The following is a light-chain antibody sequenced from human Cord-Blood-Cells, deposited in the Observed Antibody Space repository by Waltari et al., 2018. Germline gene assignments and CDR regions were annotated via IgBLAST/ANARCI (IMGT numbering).Light chain of an antibody. CDR2: GAS. CDR1: QSVSTN. Sequence: EIVMTQSPATLSVSPGERATLSCRASQSVSTNLAWYQQKPGQAPRLRIYGASTRATGIPASVSGSGSGTEFTLTISSLQSEDFAVYYCQQYNNWAPYTFGQGPSWRSN. CDR3: QQYNNWAPYT. V-gene: IGKV3-15*01. J-gene: IGKJ2*01.